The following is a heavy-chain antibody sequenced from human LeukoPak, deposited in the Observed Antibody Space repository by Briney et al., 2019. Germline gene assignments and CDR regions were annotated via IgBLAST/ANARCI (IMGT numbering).Heavy chain of an antibody. CDR2: IKSKTDGGTT. D-gene: IGHD6-6*01. CDR1: GFTFSNAW. J-gene: IGHJ4*02. V-gene: IGHV3-15*01. CDR3: ARDLKGSSSSPFDY. Sequence: GGSLRLSCAASGFTFSNAWMSWVRQAPGKGLEWVGRIKSKTDGGTTDYAAPVKGRFTISRDDSKNTLYLQMNSLRAEDTAVYYCARDLKGSSSSPFDYWGQGTLVTVSS.